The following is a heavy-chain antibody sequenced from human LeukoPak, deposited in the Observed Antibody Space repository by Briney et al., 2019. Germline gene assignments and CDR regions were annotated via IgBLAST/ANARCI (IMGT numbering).Heavy chain of an antibody. CDR3: ARVRVSAAGLTDAFDI. CDR2: VYPSDSDR. J-gene: IGHJ3*02. CDR1: GYIFSIYW. Sequence: GESLKISCKASGYIFSIYWIAWVRQIPGKGLEWMGIVYPSDSDRRYSPSFQGRVTFSADKSISTAYLQWTSLKASDTAMYYCARVRVSAAGLTDAFDIWGQGTKVIVSS. D-gene: IGHD6-13*01. V-gene: IGHV5-51*01.